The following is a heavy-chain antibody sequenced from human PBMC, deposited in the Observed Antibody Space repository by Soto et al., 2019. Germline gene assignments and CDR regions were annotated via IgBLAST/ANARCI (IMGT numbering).Heavy chain of an antibody. J-gene: IGHJ6*02. CDR1: GGSVSSGSYY. D-gene: IGHD6-6*01. CDR2: IYYSGST. V-gene: IGHV4-61*01. Sequence: PSEPLSLTCTVSGGSVSSGSYYWSWIRQPPGKGLEWMGYIYYSGSTNYNPSLKSVVTISVDTSKNQFSLKLSSVTAADTAVYYCATNHPGIEARPGGMDVWGQGTPVTVSS. CDR3: ATNHPGIEARPGGMDV.